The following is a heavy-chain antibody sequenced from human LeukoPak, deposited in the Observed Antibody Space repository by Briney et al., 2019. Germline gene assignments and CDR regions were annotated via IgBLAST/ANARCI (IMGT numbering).Heavy chain of an antibody. CDR1: RLILSSFR. D-gene: IGHD2-21*02. CDR3: ARDLHAYCGGDCYSLFDY. J-gene: IGHJ4*02. V-gene: IGHV3-30*03. Sequence: PGGSLSLSCIASRLILSSFRMHWVRQPAGRGLEGVAVISYYGGNIYYAASVKGRFTISRDNSKNTLYLQMNSLRAEDTAVYYCARDLHAYCGGDCYSLFDYWGQGTLVTVSS. CDR2: ISYYGGNI.